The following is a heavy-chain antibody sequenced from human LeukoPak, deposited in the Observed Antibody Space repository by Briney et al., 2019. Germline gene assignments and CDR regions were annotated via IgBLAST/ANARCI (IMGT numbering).Heavy chain of an antibody. J-gene: IGHJ4*02. Sequence: GGSLRLSCAASGFNFLSYRMHWVRQAPGKGLEWVSYISSSGSTIYYADSVKGRFTISRDNSKNTLYLQMNSLRAEDTAVYYCARDPQQLGPFDYWGQGTLVTVSS. CDR1: GFNFLSYR. V-gene: IGHV3-48*01. CDR3: ARDPQQLGPFDY. D-gene: IGHD6-13*01. CDR2: ISSSGSTI.